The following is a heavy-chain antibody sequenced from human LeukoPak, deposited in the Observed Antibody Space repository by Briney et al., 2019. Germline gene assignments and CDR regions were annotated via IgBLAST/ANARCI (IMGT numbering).Heavy chain of an antibody. J-gene: IGHJ5*02. V-gene: IGHV3-21*01. Sequence: KPGGSLRLSCAASGFTFSSYSMNWVRQAPGKGLEWVSSISSSSYIYYADSVKGRFTVSRDNAKNSLYLQMNSLRAEDTAVYYCARGLQLRGVITHNWFDPWGQGTLVTVSS. CDR3: ARGLQLRGVITHNWFDP. CDR1: GFTFSSYS. D-gene: IGHD3-10*01. CDR2: ISSSSYI.